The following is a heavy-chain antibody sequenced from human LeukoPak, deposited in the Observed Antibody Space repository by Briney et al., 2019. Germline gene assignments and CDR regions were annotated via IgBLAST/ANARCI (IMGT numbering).Heavy chain of an antibody. CDR2: IYYSGST. J-gene: IGHJ5*02. D-gene: IGHD1-26*01. CDR3: ARATDSGSYYLAYNWFDP. Sequence: PSETLSLTCTVSGGSISSYYWSWIRQPPGKGLEWIGYIYYSGSTNYNPSLKSRVTISVDTSKNQFSLKLSSVTAADTAVYYCARATDSGSYYLAYNWFDPWGQGTLVTVSP. CDR1: GGSISSYY. V-gene: IGHV4-59*08.